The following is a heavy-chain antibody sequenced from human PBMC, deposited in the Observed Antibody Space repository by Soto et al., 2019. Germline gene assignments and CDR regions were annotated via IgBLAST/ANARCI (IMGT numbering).Heavy chain of an antibody. CDR3: AKGRIDFWSGYFDY. CDR1: GLTFSSYA. J-gene: IGHJ4*02. V-gene: IGHV3-23*01. D-gene: IGHD3-3*01. Sequence: EVQLLESGGGLVQPGGSLRLSCAASGLTFSSYAMRWVRQAPGKGLEWVSAISGSGGSTYYADSVKGRFTISRDNSKNTLYLQMNSLRAEDTAVYYCAKGRIDFWSGYFDYWGQGTLVTVSS. CDR2: ISGSGGST.